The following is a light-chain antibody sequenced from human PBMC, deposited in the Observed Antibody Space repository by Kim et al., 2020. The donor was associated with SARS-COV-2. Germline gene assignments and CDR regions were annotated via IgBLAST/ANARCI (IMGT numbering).Light chain of an antibody. Sequence: PGETATLSCRASQSVSSSYLAWYQQKPGPAPRLLIYGASSRATGIPDRFSGSGSGTDFTLTISRLEPEDFALYYCQQYGSSPPRITFGGGTKVDIK. V-gene: IGKV3-20*01. CDR2: GAS. J-gene: IGKJ4*01. CDR3: QQYGSSPPRIT. CDR1: QSVSSSY.